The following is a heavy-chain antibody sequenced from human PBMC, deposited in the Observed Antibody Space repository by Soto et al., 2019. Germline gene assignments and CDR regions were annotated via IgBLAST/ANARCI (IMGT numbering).Heavy chain of an antibody. Sequence: ASVKVSCKVSGYTLTELSMHWVRQAPGKGLEWMGGFDPEDGETIYAQKFQGRVTMTEDTSTDTAYMELSSLRSEDTAVYYCATCYTHWNYKPKYYYYYGVDVWGQGTTVTVSS. V-gene: IGHV1-24*01. J-gene: IGHJ6*02. CDR2: FDPEDGET. D-gene: IGHD1-7*01. CDR3: ATCYTHWNYKPKYYYYYGVDV. CDR1: GYTLTELS.